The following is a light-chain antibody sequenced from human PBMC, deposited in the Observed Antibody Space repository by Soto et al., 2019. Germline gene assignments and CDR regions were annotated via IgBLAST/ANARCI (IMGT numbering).Light chain of an antibody. CDR3: NSYTSKSTGV. CDR2: EVS. Sequence: QSALTQPASVSGSPGQSITISCTGTSSDVGGYNYVSWYQQHPGKAPKLIIYEVSNRPSGVSNRFSGSKSGNTASLTISGLRAEDEADYYCNSYTSKSTGVFGTGTKVTVL. J-gene: IGLJ1*01. V-gene: IGLV2-14*01. CDR1: SSDVGGYNY.